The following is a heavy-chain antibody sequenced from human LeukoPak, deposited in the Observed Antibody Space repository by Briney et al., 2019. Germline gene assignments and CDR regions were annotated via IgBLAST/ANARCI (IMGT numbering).Heavy chain of an antibody. Sequence: ASVTVSYKAFDYTFTVHYLHWVRQAPGQGREWMGWINPNSGGTSYAQKFQGRVTVTRDTSMSTAYMEVRRLKSDDTAVYYCARGDSGWSHYFDYWGQGTLVTDSS. V-gene: IGHV1-2*02. CDR2: INPNSGGT. J-gene: IGHJ4*02. CDR3: ARGDSGWSHYFDY. D-gene: IGHD6-19*01. CDR1: DYTFTVHY.